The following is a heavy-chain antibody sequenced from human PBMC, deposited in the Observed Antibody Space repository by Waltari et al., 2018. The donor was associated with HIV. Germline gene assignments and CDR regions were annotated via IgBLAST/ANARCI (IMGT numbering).Heavy chain of an antibody. Sequence: QVQLVQSGAEVKKPGASVKVSCKASGYTFTSYGISWVRQAPGQGLEWMGWISAYKGNTNYAQKLQGRGTMTTDTSTSTAYMELRSLRSDDTAVYYCARDSKGDFWSGPISKDYWGQGTLVTVSS. V-gene: IGHV1-18*01. CDR2: ISAYKGNT. D-gene: IGHD3-3*01. J-gene: IGHJ4*02. CDR1: GYTFTSYG. CDR3: ARDSKGDFWSGPISKDY.